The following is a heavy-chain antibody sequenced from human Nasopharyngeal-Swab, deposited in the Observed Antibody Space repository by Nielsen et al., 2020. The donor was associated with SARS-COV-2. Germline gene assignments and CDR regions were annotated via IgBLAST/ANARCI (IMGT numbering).Heavy chain of an antibody. J-gene: IGHJ4*02. CDR3: ANFELQQRFNY. Sequence: GGSLRLSCAASGFTFSSYAMHWVRQAPGKGLEWVAVISYDGSNKYYADSVTGRFTISRDNSKNTLYLHMNSMKAEDTAVYYCANFELQQRFNYWGRGTLVTVSS. V-gene: IGHV3-30*04. D-gene: IGHD6-13*01. CDR1: GFTFSSYA. CDR2: ISYDGSNK.